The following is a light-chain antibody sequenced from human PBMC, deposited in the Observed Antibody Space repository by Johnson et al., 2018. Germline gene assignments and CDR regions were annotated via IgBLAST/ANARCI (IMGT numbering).Light chain of an antibody. Sequence: QSVLTPPPSVSAAPGQKVTISCSGSSSNIGNNYVSWYQQLPGTAPKLLIYENNKRPSGIPDRFSGSKSGTSATLGITGLQTGDEADYYCGTWDSSLSAGNVFGPGTKVTVL. CDR2: ENN. CDR3: GTWDSSLSAGNV. CDR1: SSNIGNNY. J-gene: IGLJ1*01. V-gene: IGLV1-51*02.